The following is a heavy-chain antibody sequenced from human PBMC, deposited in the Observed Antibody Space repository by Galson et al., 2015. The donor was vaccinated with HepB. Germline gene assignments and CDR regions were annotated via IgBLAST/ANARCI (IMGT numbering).Heavy chain of an antibody. CDR3: ARDRSARHSGYDWGYYYYYGMDV. CDR1: GFTFSSHW. CDR2: INSAGRST. Sequence: SLRLSCAASGFTFSSHWMHWVRQAPGKGLVWVSRINSAGRSTNYADSVKGRFTISRDNAKNTLYLQMNSLRAEDTAVYYCARDRSARHSGYDWGYYYYYGMDVWGQGTTVTVSS. V-gene: IGHV3-74*01. D-gene: IGHD5-12*01. J-gene: IGHJ6*02.